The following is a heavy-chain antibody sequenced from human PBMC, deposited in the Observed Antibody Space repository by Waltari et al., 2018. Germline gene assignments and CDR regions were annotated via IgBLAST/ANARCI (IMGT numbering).Heavy chain of an antibody. CDR2: ISSSSSYI. CDR1: GFTFSSYS. D-gene: IGHD1-26*01. Sequence: EVQLVESGGGLVKPGGSLRLSCAASGFTFSSYSMNWVRQAPGKGLEWVSSISSSSSYIYYADSVKGRFTISRDNAKNSLYLQMNSLRAEDTAVYYCARDRGGSYPNWFDPWGQGTLVTVSS. J-gene: IGHJ5*02. V-gene: IGHV3-21*01. CDR3: ARDRGGSYPNWFDP.